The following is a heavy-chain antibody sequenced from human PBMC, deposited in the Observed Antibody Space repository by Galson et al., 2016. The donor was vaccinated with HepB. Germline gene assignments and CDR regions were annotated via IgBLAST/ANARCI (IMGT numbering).Heavy chain of an antibody. V-gene: IGHV3-11*06. CDR2: ISSSSTNT. J-gene: IGHJ4*02. CDR3: LGFYTNTWYGNGVDY. CDR1: GFTFSDYY. D-gene: IGHD6-13*01. Sequence: SLRLSCATSGFTFSDYYMGWIRQAPGKGLEWVSFISSSSTNTLYADSVKGRFTISRDNAKKSLFLQMSSLRADDTAVYYCLGFYTNTWYGNGVDYWGQGTLVTVSS.